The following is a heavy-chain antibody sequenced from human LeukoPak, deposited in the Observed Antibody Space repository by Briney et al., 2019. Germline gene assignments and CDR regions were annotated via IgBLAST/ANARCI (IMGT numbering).Heavy chain of an antibody. CDR3: AKDRTSVVTALDY. J-gene: IGHJ4*02. CDR2: ISSSGSTI. D-gene: IGHD2-21*02. V-gene: IGHV3-48*04. CDR1: GFTFSSYS. Sequence: GGSLRLSCAASGFTFSSYSMNWVRQAPGKGLEWVSYISSSGSTIYYADSVKGRFTISRDNAKNSLYLQMNSLRAEDTAVYYCAKDRTSVVTALDYWGQGTLVTVSS.